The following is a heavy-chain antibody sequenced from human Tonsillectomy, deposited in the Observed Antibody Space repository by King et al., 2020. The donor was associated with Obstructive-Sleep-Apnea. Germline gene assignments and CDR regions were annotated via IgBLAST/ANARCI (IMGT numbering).Heavy chain of an antibody. CDR3: ARGRQVPAAMWKQRLAVLDGMDV. J-gene: IGHJ6*02. CDR1: GGSISSYY. D-gene: IGHD2-2*01. CDR2: IYYSGST. Sequence: VQLQESGPGLVKPSETLSLTCTVSGGSISSYYWSWIRQPPGKGLEWIGYIYYSGSTNYNPSLKMRVTISVDTSKNQFSLKLSSVTAADTAVYYCARGRQVPAAMWKQRLAVLDGMDVWGQGTTVTVSS. V-gene: IGHV4-59*01.